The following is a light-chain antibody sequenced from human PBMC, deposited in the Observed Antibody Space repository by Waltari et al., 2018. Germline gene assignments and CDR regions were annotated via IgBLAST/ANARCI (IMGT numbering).Light chain of an antibody. CDR2: DAS. CDR1: QSVSYY. CDR3: QQRRTWPLT. Sequence: EIVLTQSPATLSLSPGDRATLSCRASQSVSYYLAWYQQRPGQAPRLLIYDASSRATGIPARFSGSESETDFTLTISSLEPEDFAVYYCQQRRTWPLTFGGGTKVEI. V-gene: IGKV3-11*01. J-gene: IGKJ4*01.